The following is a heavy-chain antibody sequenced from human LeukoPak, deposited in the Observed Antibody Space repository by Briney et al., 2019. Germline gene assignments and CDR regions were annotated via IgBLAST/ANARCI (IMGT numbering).Heavy chain of an antibody. CDR1: GFTFSDYY. V-gene: IGHV3-11*05. J-gene: IGHJ3*02. D-gene: IGHD1-26*01. CDR2: IGSSNSYT. Sequence: KPGGSLRLSCAASGFTFSDYYLIWIRQAPGKGLEWVSYIGSSNSYTNYADSVKGRFTISRDNAKNSLYLQMNSLRAEDTAVYYCARAQSGSYYGAFDIWGQGTMVTVSS. CDR3: ARAQSGSYYGAFDI.